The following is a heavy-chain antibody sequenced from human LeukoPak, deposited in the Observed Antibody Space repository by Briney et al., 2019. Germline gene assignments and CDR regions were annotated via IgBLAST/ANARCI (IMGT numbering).Heavy chain of an antibody. D-gene: IGHD3-22*01. V-gene: IGHV4-59*01. J-gene: IGHJ3*01. CDR3: ARDTYEYDSHFEDVFDS. CDR1: GGSIRTNY. CDR2: AHSSGRT. Sequence: SETLSLTCTVSGGSIRTNYWSWIRQPPGKGLEWIGYAHSSGRTRSNPSLKSRVTISVDMSNEHLSLKLTSVTAADTAVYYCARDTYEYDSHFEDVFDSWGQGTMVTVSS.